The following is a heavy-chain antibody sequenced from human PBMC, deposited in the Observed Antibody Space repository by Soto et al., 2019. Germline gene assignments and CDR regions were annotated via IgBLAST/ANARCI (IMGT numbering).Heavy chain of an antibody. CDR2: IYYSGST. J-gene: IGHJ4*02. V-gene: IGHV4-39*01. D-gene: IGHD3-10*01. CDR1: VASIISSSYY. CDR3: ASLWGQD. Sequence: QLQLQESGPGLLKPSETLSLTCTVSVASIISSSYYWGWIRQPPGKGLEWIGRIYYSGSTYYNPSLKTRVNISVDTSKTQFSLKLSSVNAADTVVYYCASLWGQDWGQGSLVTGSS.